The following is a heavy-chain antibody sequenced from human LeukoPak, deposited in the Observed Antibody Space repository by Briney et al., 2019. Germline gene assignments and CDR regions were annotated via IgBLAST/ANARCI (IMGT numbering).Heavy chain of an antibody. CDR1: GYTFTSYA. V-gene: IGHV7-4-1*02. CDR3: ARHGYNYYYYYMDV. Sequence: GASVKVSCKASGYTFTSYAMNWVRQAPGQGLEWMGWINTNTGNPTYAQGFTERFVFSLDTSVSTAYLQISSLKAEDTAVYYCARHGYNYYYYYMDVWGKGTTVTVSS. CDR2: INTNTGNP. D-gene: IGHD5-24*01. J-gene: IGHJ6*03.